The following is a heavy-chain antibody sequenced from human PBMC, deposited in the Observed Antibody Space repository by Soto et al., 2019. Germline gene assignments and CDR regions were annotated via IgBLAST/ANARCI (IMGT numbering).Heavy chain of an antibody. CDR1: GGTFSTYA. V-gene: IGHV1-69*12. Sequence: QVQLVQSGSEVKKPGSSVKVSCKVSGGTFSTYAISWVRQAPGQGLEWMGGIIPVFRAPDYAQKFQGRVTLTAEESARTAFMELTGLRSEDTAVYYCGRDKARRRLGGSYYYIADVWGQGTTVTVSS. D-gene: IGHD5-12*01. J-gene: IGHJ6*02. CDR2: IIPVFRAP. CDR3: GRDKARRRLGGSYYYIADV.